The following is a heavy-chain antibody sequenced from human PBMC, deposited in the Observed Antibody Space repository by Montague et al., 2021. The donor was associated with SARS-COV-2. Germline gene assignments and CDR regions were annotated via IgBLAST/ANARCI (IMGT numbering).Heavy chain of an antibody. J-gene: IGHJ6*02. D-gene: IGHD1-14*01. Sequence: TLSLTCTVSGDSISSGDYHWSWVRQTAGKGLEWIGYIYTLGSTSYNPSLKSRVTISMDTSKNQLSLKLSSVTAADTAVYFCARSPYRTTYLNGMDVWGQGTTVTVSS. CDR1: GDSISSGDYH. CDR2: IYTLGST. V-gene: IGHV4-61*09. CDR3: ARSPYRTTYLNGMDV.